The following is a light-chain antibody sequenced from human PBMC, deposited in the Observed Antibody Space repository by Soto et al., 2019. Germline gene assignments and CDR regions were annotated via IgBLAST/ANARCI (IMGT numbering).Light chain of an antibody. Sequence: DIQLTQSPSTLSASVGDRVTIICRASQNINRWLAWYQQKPGKGPTLLIYDASSLENGVPSTFSGSGSGTEFTLTISSLQPDDFATYYCQQYNSYPATFGQGTRVDI. CDR1: QNINRW. CDR3: QQYNSYPAT. V-gene: IGKV1-5*02. CDR2: DAS. J-gene: IGKJ1*01.